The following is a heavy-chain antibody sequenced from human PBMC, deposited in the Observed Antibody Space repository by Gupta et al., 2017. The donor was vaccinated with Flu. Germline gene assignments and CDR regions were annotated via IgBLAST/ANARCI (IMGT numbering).Heavy chain of an antibody. CDR3: ARAVIDCGPRCHTSGSYYFDY. CDR2: INHSGST. Sequence: QVQLQQWGAGLLKPSETLSLTCAVYGGSFSGYYWSWIRQPPGKGLEWIGEINHSGSTNYNPSLKSRVTISVDTSKNQFSLKLSSVTAADTAAYYCARAVIDCGPRCHTSGSYYFDYWGQGSLVTVSS. V-gene: IGHV4-34*01. J-gene: IGHJ4*02. D-gene: IGHD3-10*01. CDR1: GGSFSGYY.